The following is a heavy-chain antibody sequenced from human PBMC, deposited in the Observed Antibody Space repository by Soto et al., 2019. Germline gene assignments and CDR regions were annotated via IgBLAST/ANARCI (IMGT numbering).Heavy chain of an antibody. CDR1: GSTFTSNG. CDR3: AYVGGYSTGDCSFDV. J-gene: IGHJ4*02. V-gene: IGHV1-18*04. D-gene: IGHD5-18*01. CDR2: ISTYNENM. Sequence: ASVKVSCKVSGSTFTSNGIGWVRQAPGQGLEWMGWISTYNENMDSAPQLQGRLTMTTDTSTTTAYMELTNLKSDDTALYYCAYVGGYSTGDCSFDVWGQGTPVTVSS.